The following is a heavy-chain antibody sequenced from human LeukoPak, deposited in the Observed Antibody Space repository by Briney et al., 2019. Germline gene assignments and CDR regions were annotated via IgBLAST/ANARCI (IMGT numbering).Heavy chain of an antibody. D-gene: IGHD4-17*01. J-gene: IGHJ4*02. CDR3: ATNYGDYYFDY. Sequence: PSETLSLTCAVSGGSISSSNWWSWGRQPPGKGLEWIGEIYHSGSTNYNPSLKSRVTISVDKSKSQFPLKLSSVTAADTAVYYCATNYGDYYFDYWGQGTLVTVSS. CDR2: IYHSGST. CDR1: GGSISSSNW. V-gene: IGHV4-4*02.